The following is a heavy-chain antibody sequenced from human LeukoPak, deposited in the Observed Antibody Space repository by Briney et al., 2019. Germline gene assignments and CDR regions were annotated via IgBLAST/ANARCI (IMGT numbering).Heavy chain of an antibody. V-gene: IGHV3-48*04. CDR2: ISSSSSTI. D-gene: IGHD3-22*01. CDR1: GFTFSSYS. Sequence: PGGSLRLSCTASGFTFSSYSMNWVRQAPGKGLEWVSYISSSSSTIYYADSVKGRFTISRDSAKNSLYLQMNSLRAEDTAVYYCAINGGEVSQNDYYDSSGYMQFDYWGQGTLVTVSS. J-gene: IGHJ4*02. CDR3: AINGGEVSQNDYYDSSGYMQFDY.